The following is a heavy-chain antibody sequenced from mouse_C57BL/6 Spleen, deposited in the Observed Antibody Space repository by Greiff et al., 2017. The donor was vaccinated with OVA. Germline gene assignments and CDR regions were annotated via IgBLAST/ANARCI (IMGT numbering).Heavy chain of an antibody. CDR3: ANYYGSSYGLAY. V-gene: IGHV3-6*01. J-gene: IGHJ3*01. Sequence: EVKLVESGPGLVKPSQSLSLTCSVTGYSITSGYYWNWIRQFPGNKLEWMGYISYDGSNNYNPSLKNRISITRDTSKNQFFLKLNSVTTEDTATYYCANYYGSSYGLAYWGQGTLVTVSA. CDR1: GYSITSGYY. D-gene: IGHD1-1*01. CDR2: ISYDGSN.